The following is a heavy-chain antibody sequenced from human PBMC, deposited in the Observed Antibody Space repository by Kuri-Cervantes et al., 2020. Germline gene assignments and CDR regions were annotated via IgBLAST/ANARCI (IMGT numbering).Heavy chain of an antibody. D-gene: IGHD4-17*01. J-gene: IGHJ4*02. Sequence: GSLRLSCAVSGGSISSSNWWSWVRQPPGKGLEWIGEIYHSGSTYYNPSLKSRVTISVDTSKNQFSLKLSSVTAADTAVYYCARVTVTTIASFDYWGQGTLVTVSS. CDR3: ARVTVTTIASFDY. V-gene: IGHV4-4*02. CDR1: GGSISSSNW. CDR2: IYHSGST.